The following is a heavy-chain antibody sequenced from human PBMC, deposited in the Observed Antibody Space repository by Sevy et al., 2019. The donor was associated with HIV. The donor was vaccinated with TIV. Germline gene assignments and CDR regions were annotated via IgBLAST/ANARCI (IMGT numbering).Heavy chain of an antibody. V-gene: IGHV3-30-3*01. CDR3: ARGNSPSVTTAPLYYYYGLDV. J-gene: IGHJ6*02. CDR1: GFIFRNYA. Sequence: GGSLRLSCAASGFIFRNYAVHWVRQAPGKGVEWLAIISFDGTNKYYADSVKGRFTVSRDNAKNTLYLQMNSLRTEDTAIYYCARGNSPSVTTAPLYYYYGLDVWGQGTTVTVSS. CDR2: ISFDGTNK. D-gene: IGHD4-17*01.